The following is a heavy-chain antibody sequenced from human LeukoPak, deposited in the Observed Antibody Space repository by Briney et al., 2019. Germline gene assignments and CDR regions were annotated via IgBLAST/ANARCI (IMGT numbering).Heavy chain of an antibody. V-gene: IGHV1-69*05. CDR3: ARTISSSRFYYYYYMDV. CDR2: IIPIFGTA. CDR1: GGTFSSYA. D-gene: IGHD2-15*01. Sequence: GASVKVSCKASGGTFSSYAISWVRQAPGQGLEWMGGIIPIFGTANYAQKFQGRVTITTDESTSTAYMELSSLRSEDTAVYYCARTISSSRFYYYYYMDVWGKGTTVTVSS. J-gene: IGHJ6*03.